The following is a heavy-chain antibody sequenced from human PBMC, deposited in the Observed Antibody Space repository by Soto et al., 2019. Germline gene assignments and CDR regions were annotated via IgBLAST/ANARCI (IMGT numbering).Heavy chain of an antibody. D-gene: IGHD3-10*01. CDR2: ISGSGGST. V-gene: IGHV3-23*01. Sequence: EVQLLESGGGLVQPGGSLRLSCAASGFTFSSYAMSWVRQAPGKGLEWVSAISGSGGSTYYADSVKGRFTISRDNSKNTLNLQMNSLRAEDTAVYYCANGPRSSMVRGYYGMDVWGQGTTVTVSS. CDR3: ANGPRSSMVRGYYGMDV. CDR1: GFTFSSYA. J-gene: IGHJ6*02.